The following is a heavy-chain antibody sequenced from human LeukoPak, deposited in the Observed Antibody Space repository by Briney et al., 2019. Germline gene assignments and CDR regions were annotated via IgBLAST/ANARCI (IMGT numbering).Heavy chain of an antibody. CDR2: IYYSGST. D-gene: IGHD2-15*01. CDR3: ARVPLGVVVVAATPNFDY. J-gene: IGHJ4*02. CDR1: GGSISSYY. V-gene: IGHV4-59*08. Sequence: SETLSLTCTVSGGSISSYYWSWIRQPPGKGLEWIGYIYYSGSTNYNPSLKSRVTISVDTSKNQFSLKLSSVTAADTAVYYCARVPLGVVVVAATPNFDYWGQGTLVTVSS.